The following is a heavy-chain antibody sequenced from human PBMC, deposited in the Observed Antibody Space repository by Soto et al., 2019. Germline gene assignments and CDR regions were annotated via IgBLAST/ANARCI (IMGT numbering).Heavy chain of an antibody. V-gene: IGHV1-69*08. CDR1: GGTFSSHT. J-gene: IGHJ2*01. D-gene: IGHD4-17*01. CDR3: ASPAFGDYWYFDL. CDR2: IIPALGTA. Sequence: QDQLVQSGAEVKKPGSSVKVSCKASGGTFSSHTFSWVRQAPGQGLEWMGRIIPALGTATYAQKFQGRVTITAHESATTVYMELNSLRSEDTAVYYCASPAFGDYWYFDLWGRGTLVTVSS.